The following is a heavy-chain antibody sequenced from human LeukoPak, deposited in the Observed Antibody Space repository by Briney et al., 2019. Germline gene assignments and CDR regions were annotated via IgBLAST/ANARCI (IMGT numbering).Heavy chain of an antibody. D-gene: IGHD6-13*01. Sequence: GRSLRLSCAASGFTFSSYGMHWVRQAPGKGLEWVAVISYDGSDKYYADSVKGRFTISRDNSKNTLYLQMNSLRAEDTAVYYCAKVRAGLYDAFDIWGQGTMVTVSS. CDR2: ISYDGSDK. V-gene: IGHV3-30*18. CDR3: AKVRAGLYDAFDI. CDR1: GFTFSSYG. J-gene: IGHJ3*02.